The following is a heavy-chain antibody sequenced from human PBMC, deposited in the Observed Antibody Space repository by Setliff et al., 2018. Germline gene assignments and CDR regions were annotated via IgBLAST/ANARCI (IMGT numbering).Heavy chain of an antibody. CDR3: VRNPLGPEASTPGGY. V-gene: IGHV1-8*01. D-gene: IGHD3-16*01. Sequence: ASVKVSCKASGYSFISYDINWVRQAPGQGLEWMGWMNPERDNTGYAQKFQGRVTMTGHASINTAYMELTSLTSEDTAVYYCVRNPLGPEASTPGGYWGQGTLVTVPQ. CDR1: GYSFISYD. CDR2: MNPERDNT. J-gene: IGHJ4*02.